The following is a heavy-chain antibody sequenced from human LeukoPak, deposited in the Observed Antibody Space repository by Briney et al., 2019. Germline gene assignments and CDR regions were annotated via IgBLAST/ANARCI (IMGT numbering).Heavy chain of an antibody. Sequence: SVKVSCKASGGTFSSYAISWVRQAPGQGLEWMGGIIPIFGTANYAQKFQGRVTITADESTSTAYMELSSVRSEDTAVYYCATQDEERPVTSYDAFDIWGQGTMVTVSS. CDR1: GGTFSSYA. D-gene: IGHD1-1*01. V-gene: IGHV1-69*13. J-gene: IGHJ3*02. CDR2: IIPIFGTA. CDR3: ATQDEERPVTSYDAFDI.